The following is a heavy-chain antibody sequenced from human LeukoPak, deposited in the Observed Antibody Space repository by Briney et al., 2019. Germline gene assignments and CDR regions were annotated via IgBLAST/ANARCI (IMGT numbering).Heavy chain of an antibody. Sequence: PSETLSLTCTVSGGSISSGNYYWSWIRQPPGKGLEWIGYIYYSGSTYCNPSLKSRVTISVDTSKNQFSLKLSSVTAADTAVYYCARDGGYSYGLWGQGTLVTVSS. CDR2: IYYSGST. J-gene: IGHJ4*02. CDR3: ARDGGYSYGL. CDR1: GGSISSGNYY. D-gene: IGHD5-18*01. V-gene: IGHV4-30-4*01.